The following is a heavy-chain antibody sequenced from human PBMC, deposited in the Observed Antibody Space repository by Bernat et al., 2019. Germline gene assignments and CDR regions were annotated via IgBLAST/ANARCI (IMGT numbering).Heavy chain of an antibody. V-gene: IGHV3-33*01. Sequence: QVQLVESGGGVVQPGRSLRLSCAASGFTFSSYGMHWVRQAPGKGLEWVAVIWYDGSNKYYADSVKGRFTISRDNSKNTLYLQMNSLRAEDTAVYYWAREPFYGSGSYIQYRPPPYYYDMDVWGKGTTVTVSS. J-gene: IGHJ6*03. CDR2: IWYDGSNK. CDR3: AREPFYGSGSYIQYRPPPYYYDMDV. D-gene: IGHD3-10*01. CDR1: GFTFSSYG.